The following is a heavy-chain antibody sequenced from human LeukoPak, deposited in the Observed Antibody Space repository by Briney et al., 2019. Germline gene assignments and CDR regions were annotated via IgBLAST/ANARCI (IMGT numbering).Heavy chain of an antibody. Sequence: ASVKVSCKASGYTFTGYYMHWVRQAPGQGLEWTGWMNPNSGNTGYAQKFQGRVTITRNTSISTAYMELSSLRSEDTAVYYCVRGYYDYVWGSYRPYFDYWGQGTLVTVSS. CDR1: GYTFTGYY. CDR3: VRGYYDYVWGSYRPYFDY. CDR2: MNPNSGNT. V-gene: IGHV1-8*03. D-gene: IGHD3-16*02. J-gene: IGHJ4*02.